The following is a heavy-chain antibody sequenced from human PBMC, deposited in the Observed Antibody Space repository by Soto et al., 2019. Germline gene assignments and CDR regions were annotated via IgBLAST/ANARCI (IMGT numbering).Heavy chain of an antibody. CDR2: IWYDGSNK. J-gene: IGHJ4*02. V-gene: IGHV3-33*01. CDR3: ARRKAAVFDY. CDR1: GFSFSSYG. Sequence: QVQLVESGGGVVQPGRSLRLSCAASGFSFSSYGMHWVRQAPGKGLEWVAVIWYDGSNKYYADSVKGRFTISRDNSKNTLYLHMNSLRAEDTAVYYCARRKAAVFDYWGQGTLVTVSS. D-gene: IGHD6-13*01.